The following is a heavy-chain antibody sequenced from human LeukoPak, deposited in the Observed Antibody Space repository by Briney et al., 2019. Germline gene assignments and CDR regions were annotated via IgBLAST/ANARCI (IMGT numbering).Heavy chain of an antibody. CDR2: IYTSGST. Sequence: SETLSLTCTVSVGSIRRYYWSWMRQPAGKGLEWIGRIYTSGSTNYNPSLKSRVSMSVDTSKNQVSLKLSSVTAADTAVYYCARDQSAAGYWYFDLWGRGTLVSVSS. D-gene: IGHD6-19*01. V-gene: IGHV4-4*07. J-gene: IGHJ2*01. CDR3: ARDQSAAGYWYFDL. CDR1: VGSIRRYY.